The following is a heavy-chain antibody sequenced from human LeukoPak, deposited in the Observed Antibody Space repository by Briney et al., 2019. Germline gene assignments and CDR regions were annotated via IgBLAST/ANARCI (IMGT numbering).Heavy chain of an antibody. J-gene: IGHJ4*02. CDR3: ARGSTPRNLVYFDY. CDR2: ISWNSVNI. V-gene: IGHV3-9*01. Sequence: PGRSLRLSCAASGFTFDDYAMHWVRQVPGKGLEWVSGISWNSVNIGHEDSVKGRFTISRDNAKNSLHLQMNSLRPEDTALYYCARGSTPRNLVYFDYWGQGTLVTVSS. D-gene: IGHD2/OR15-2a*01. CDR1: GFTFDDYA.